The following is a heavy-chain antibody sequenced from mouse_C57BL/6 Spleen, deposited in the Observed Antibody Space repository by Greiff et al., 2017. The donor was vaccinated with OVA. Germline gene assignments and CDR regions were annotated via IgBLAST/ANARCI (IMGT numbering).Heavy chain of an antibody. J-gene: IGHJ2*01. Sequence: EVNVVESGGGLVQPGGSLSLSCAASGFTFTDYYMSWVRQPPGKALEWLGFIRNKANGYTTEYSASVKGRFTISRDNSQSILYLQMNALRAEDSATYYCARIWFDYFDYWGQGTTLTVSS. V-gene: IGHV7-3*01. CDR2: IRNKANGYTT. D-gene: IGHD2-2*01. CDR3: ARIWFDYFDY. CDR1: GFTFTDYY.